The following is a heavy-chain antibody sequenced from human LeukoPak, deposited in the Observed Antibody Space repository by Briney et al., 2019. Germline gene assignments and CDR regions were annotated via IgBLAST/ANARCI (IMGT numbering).Heavy chain of an antibody. CDR1: GYTFTNYA. Sequence: ASVKVSCKASGYTFTNYAISWVRQAPGQGLEWMGWISVYNGNTKYPQKFQGRVTMTTDTSTSTAYMELGSLRSDDTAVYYCARYDRYCSGGDCHYYFDYWGQGTLVTVSS. CDR3: ARYDRYCSGGDCHYYFDY. V-gene: IGHV1-18*01. J-gene: IGHJ4*02. CDR2: ISVYNGNT. D-gene: IGHD2-15*01.